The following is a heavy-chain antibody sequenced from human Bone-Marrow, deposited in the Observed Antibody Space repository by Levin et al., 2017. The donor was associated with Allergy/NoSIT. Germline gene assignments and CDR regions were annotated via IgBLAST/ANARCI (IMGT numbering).Heavy chain of an antibody. J-gene: IGHJ5*01. CDR1: GFTFDNYV. CDR2: ISVGRGSTT. CDR3: ARAEGTGRIVNGYYDS. V-gene: IGHV3-23*01. D-gene: IGHD5-24*01. Sequence: GESLKISCAASGFTFDNYVMTWVRQAPGKGLEWVSVISVGRGSTTYYADSVKGRFTISRDNSKHTLYLQMNSLRADDTAFYYCARAEGTGRIVNGYYDSWGQGTLVTVSS.